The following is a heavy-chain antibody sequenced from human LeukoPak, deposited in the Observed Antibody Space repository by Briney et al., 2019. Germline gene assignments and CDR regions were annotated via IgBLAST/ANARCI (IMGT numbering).Heavy chain of an antibody. CDR3: ARSWRGIAAAGTSPYGMDV. CDR1: GYTFTSYD. V-gene: IGHV1-8*01. CDR2: MNPNSGNT. J-gene: IGHJ6*02. Sequence: ASVKVSCKASGYTFTSYDINWVRQATGQGLEWMGWMNPNSGNTGYAQKFQGRVTMTRNTSISTACMELSSLRSEDTAVYYCARSWRGIAAAGTSPYGMDVWGQGTTVTVSS. D-gene: IGHD6-13*01.